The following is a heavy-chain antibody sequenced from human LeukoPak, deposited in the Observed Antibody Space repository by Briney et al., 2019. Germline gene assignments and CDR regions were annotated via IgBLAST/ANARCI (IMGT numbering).Heavy chain of an antibody. V-gene: IGHV4-31*03. CDR1: GGSIGSGGYY. CDR3: ARDIPVGKYNWFDP. Sequence: PSETLSLTCTVSGGSIGSGGYYWSWIRQHPGTGLEWIGYIYYSGSTYYNPSLKSRVTISVDTSKNQFSLKLSSVTAADTAVYYCARDIPVGKYNWFDPWGQGTLVTVSS. J-gene: IGHJ5*02. CDR2: IYYSGST.